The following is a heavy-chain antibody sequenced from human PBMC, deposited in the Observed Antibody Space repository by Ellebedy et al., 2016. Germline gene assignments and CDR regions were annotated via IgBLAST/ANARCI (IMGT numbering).Heavy chain of an antibody. CDR3: AKDYTSRSSDY. D-gene: IGHD6-13*01. V-gene: IGHV1-18*01. CDR1: SYRFMDYG. CDR2: ISANNGYT. Sequence: ASVKVSXKASSYRFMDYGITWVRQAPGQGLEWMGWISANNGYTNYAQKFRGRVTMTTDTSTSTIYMELRSLNSDDTAVYYCAKDYTSRSSDYWGQGTLVTVSS. J-gene: IGHJ4*02.